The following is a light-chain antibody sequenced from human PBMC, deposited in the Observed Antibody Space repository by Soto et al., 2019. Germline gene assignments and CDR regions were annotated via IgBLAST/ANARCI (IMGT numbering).Light chain of an antibody. J-gene: IGLJ1*01. CDR3: SSYTTSSTRV. Sequence: QSVLTQPASVSESAGQSIAISCTGSSSDVGIYNYVSWYQQHPGKVPRLIIYEVTSRPSGVAIRFSGSESGNTASLDISGLQPEDEADYYCSSYTTSSTRVFGTGTKVTVL. CDR1: SSDVGIYNY. V-gene: IGLV2-14*01. CDR2: EVT.